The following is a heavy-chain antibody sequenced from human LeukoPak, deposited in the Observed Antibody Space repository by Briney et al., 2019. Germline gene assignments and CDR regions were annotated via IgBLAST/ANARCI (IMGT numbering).Heavy chain of an antibody. D-gene: IGHD6-19*01. J-gene: IGHJ4*02. V-gene: IGHV3-33*06. CDR3: AKGDSSGWASLDY. CDR2: IWYDGSNR. Sequence: GGSLRLSRAASGFTFSSYGIHWVRQAPGKGLEWVAIIWYDGSNRYYADSVKGRFTISRDNSKNTLYLQMNSLRAEDTAVYYCAKGDSSGWASLDYWGQGTLVTVSS. CDR1: GFTFSSYG.